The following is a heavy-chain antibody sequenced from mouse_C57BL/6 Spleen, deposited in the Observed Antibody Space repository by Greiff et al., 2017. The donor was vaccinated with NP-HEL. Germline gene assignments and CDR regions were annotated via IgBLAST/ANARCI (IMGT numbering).Heavy chain of an antibody. CDR1: GFTFSDYG. V-gene: IGHV5-17*01. CDR2: ISSGSSTI. D-gene: IGHD1-1*01. J-gene: IGHJ2*01. CDR3: ARTMDYYGSLYFDY. Sequence: EVKVVESGGGLVKPGGSLKLSCAASGFTFSDYGMHWVRQAPEKGLEWVAYISSGSSTIYYADTVKGRFTISRDNAKNTLFLQMTSLRSEDTAMYYCARTMDYYGSLYFDYWGQGTTLTVSS.